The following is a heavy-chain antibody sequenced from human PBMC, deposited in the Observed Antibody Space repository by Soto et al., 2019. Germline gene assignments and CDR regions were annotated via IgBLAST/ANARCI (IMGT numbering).Heavy chain of an antibody. Sequence: ASVKVSCKASGYTFTSYGISWVRQAPGQGLEWMGWISAYNGNTNYAQKLQGRVTMTTDTSTSTAYMELRSLRSDDTAVYYCARSNADFWSGYYIGDAFDIWGQGTLVTVS. CDR1: GYTFTSYG. CDR3: ARSNADFWSGYYIGDAFDI. V-gene: IGHV1-18*01. CDR2: ISAYNGNT. J-gene: IGHJ3*02. D-gene: IGHD3-3*01.